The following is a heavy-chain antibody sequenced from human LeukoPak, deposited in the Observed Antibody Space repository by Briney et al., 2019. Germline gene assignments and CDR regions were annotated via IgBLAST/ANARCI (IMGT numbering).Heavy chain of an antibody. CDR1: GGSVSSGSYY. V-gene: IGHV4-61*01. Sequence: PSETLSLTCTVSGGSVSSGSYYWSWIRQPPGKGREWIGDIYYSGSTNYNPSLKSRVTLSVHTSKNQFSLKLSSVTAADTAVYYCARVYYGSSGYDRWFDPWGQGTLVTVSS. J-gene: IGHJ5*02. CDR2: IYYSGST. D-gene: IGHD3-22*01. CDR3: ARVYYGSSGYDRWFDP.